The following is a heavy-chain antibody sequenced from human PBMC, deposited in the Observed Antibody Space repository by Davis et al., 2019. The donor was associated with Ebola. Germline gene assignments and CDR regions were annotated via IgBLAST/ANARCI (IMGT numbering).Heavy chain of an antibody. Sequence: GESLKISCAASGFTFSSYGMHWARQAPGKGLEWVAFIRYDGSNKYYADSVKGRFTISRDNSKNTLYLQMNSLRAEDTAVYYCAKGPGYSSSWLGYWGQGTLVTVSS. CDR3: AKGPGYSSSWLGY. V-gene: IGHV3-30*02. CDR1: GFTFSSYG. J-gene: IGHJ4*02. CDR2: IRYDGSNK. D-gene: IGHD6-13*01.